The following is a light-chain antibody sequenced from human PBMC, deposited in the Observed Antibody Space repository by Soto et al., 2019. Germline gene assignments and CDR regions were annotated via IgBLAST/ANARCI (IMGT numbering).Light chain of an antibody. CDR3: QQSYSTPRT. V-gene: IGKV1-33*01. CDR1: HDIGNS. J-gene: IGKJ1*01. Sequence: DIQMTQSPPSLSASVGDRVTITCQASHDIGNSLNWYQDKPGQAPKLVIYDAYNLETGVPSTFSGSGYGTDFTFTISSLRPEDFATYYCQQSYSTPRTFGQGTKVDI. CDR2: DAY.